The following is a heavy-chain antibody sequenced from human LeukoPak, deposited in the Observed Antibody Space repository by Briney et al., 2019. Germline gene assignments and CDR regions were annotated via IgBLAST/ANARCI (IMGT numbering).Heavy chain of an antibody. CDR2: IYYSGTT. CDR3: ARRGAARRYDGLDV. V-gene: IGHV4-59*08. Sequence: PSETLSLTCTISGGFTSSYYWSWIRQPPGKGLEWIGYIYYSGTTTFNPSLKSRITMSVDTSKNQFSLRLNSVTAADTAVYYCARRGAARRYDGLDVWGQGTTVTVSS. CDR1: GGFTSSYY. D-gene: IGHD6-6*01. J-gene: IGHJ6*02.